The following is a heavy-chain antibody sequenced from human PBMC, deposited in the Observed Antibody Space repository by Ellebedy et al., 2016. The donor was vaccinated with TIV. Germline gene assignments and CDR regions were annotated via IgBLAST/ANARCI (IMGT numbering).Heavy chain of an antibody. CDR3: AKGRGGGSDSSAPRYYFDY. Sequence: PGGSLRLSCAASGFTFSSYAMSWVRQAPGKGLEWVSTISPTGSRTYYADSVEGRFTISRDTSKKTLYLQMNSLRAEDTAIYYCAKGRGGGSDSSAPRYYFDYWGLGTLVTVSS. J-gene: IGHJ4*02. CDR1: GFTFSSYA. D-gene: IGHD3-22*01. V-gene: IGHV3-23*01. CDR2: ISPTGSRT.